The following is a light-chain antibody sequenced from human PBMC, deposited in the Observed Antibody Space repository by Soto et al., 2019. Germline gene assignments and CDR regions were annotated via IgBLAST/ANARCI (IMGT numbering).Light chain of an antibody. J-gene: IGKJ1*01. Sequence: AIQMTQSPSSLSASVGDRVTITCRANQGVGNDLAWYQQRPGTAPRLLIFAASILQTGVPSRFSGSGSGTDFTLTISSLQPEDFASYFCLQDYNYPWTFGQGTRVEMK. CDR2: AAS. CDR1: QGVGND. CDR3: LQDYNYPWT. V-gene: IGKV1-6*01.